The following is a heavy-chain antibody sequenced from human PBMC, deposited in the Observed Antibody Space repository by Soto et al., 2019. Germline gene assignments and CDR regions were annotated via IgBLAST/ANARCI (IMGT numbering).Heavy chain of an antibody. CDR3: ARQEDYIWGSYRLY. CDR1: GGSISSSSYY. CDR2: IYYSVST. V-gene: IGHV4-39*01. J-gene: IGHJ4*02. Sequence: QLQLQESGPGLVKPSETLSLTCTVSGGSISSSSYYWGWIRQPPGQGLEWIGSIYYSVSTYYNPSLKSRGTTYVDTSKNQSSQKVSYVTAADTAVYCCARQEDYIWGSYRLYWGQGTLVTVSS. D-gene: IGHD3-16*02.